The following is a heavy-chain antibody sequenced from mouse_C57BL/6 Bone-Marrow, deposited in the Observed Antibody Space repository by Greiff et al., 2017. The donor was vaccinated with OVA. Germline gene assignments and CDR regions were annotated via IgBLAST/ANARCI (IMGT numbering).Heavy chain of an antibody. CDR3: AREDYYDYDWFAY. Sequence: LVESGAELVMPGASVKLSCKASGYTFTSYWMHWVKQRPGQGLEWIGEIDPSDSYTNYNQKFKGKSTLTVDKSSSTAYMRLSSLTSEDSAVYYCAREDYYDYDWFAYWGQGTLVTVSA. J-gene: IGHJ3*01. CDR1: GYTFTSYW. CDR2: IDPSDSYT. D-gene: IGHD2-4*01. V-gene: IGHV1-69*01.